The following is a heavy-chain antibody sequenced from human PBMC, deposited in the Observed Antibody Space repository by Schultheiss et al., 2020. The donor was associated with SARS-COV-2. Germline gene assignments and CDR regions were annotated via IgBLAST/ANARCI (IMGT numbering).Heavy chain of an antibody. CDR2: IWYDGRNK. Sequence: GGSLRLSCAGTGFMFSSYGMFWVRQTPDKGLEWVAVIWYDGRNKYYADSVEGRFTISRDNSKNTLYLQMNSLRAEDTAVYYCARNAARLITRAQFDYWGQGTLVTVSS. D-gene: IGHD6-6*01. J-gene: IGHJ4*02. CDR3: ARNAARLITRAQFDY. CDR1: GFMFSSYG. V-gene: IGHV3-33*07.